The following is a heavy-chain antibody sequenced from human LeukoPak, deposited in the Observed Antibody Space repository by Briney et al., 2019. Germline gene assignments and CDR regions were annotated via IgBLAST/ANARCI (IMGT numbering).Heavy chain of an antibody. D-gene: IGHD3-9*01. CDR1: GDSISSGGYY. J-gene: IGHJ3*02. Sequence: SQTLSLTCTVSGDSISSGGYYWSWIRQPPGKGLEWVGHIYYSGSTYYNPSLNSRVTISVDRSQNQFSLQLSSVTAADTAVYYCARALRYFDWSSYDAFDIWAQGTMVTVSS. CDR3: ARALRYFDWSSYDAFDI. V-gene: IGHV4-30-2*01. CDR2: IYYSGST.